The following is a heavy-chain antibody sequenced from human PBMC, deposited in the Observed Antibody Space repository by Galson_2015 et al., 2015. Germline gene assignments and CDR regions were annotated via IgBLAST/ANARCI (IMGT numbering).Heavy chain of an antibody. CDR3: ATGIVLMVYATKSGGMDV. CDR1: GFTFSSYW. D-gene: IGHD2-8*01. Sequence: SLRLSCEASGFTFSSYWMHWVRHAPGKGLVWVSRINSAGSSTSYADSVKGRFTISRDNAKNTLYLQMNSLRAEDTAVYYCATGIVLMVYATKSGGMDVWGQGTTVTVSS. J-gene: IGHJ6*02. CDR2: INSAGSST. V-gene: IGHV3-74*01.